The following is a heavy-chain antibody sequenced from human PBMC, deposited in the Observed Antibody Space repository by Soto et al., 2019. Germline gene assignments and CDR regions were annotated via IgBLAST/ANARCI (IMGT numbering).Heavy chain of an antibody. CDR2: ISGAGGNT. Sequence: EVQLLESGGGLVQPGGSLRLSCAASGFAFGAYAMTWVRQAPGKGLEWVSVISGAGGNTYYADSVKGRFTVSRDNSKKILYMEMNSMRVDDTAIYYCAKDPVPQLLPSWWFDPWGEGTRVSVSS. J-gene: IGHJ5*02. V-gene: IGHV3-23*01. CDR3: AKDPVPQLLPSWWFDP. CDR1: GFAFGAYA. D-gene: IGHD2-2*01.